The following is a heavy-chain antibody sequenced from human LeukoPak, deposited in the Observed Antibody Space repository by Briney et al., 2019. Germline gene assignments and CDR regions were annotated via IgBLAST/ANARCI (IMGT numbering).Heavy chain of an antibody. Sequence: GGSLRLSCAASGFTFSNYGLNWVRQAPGKGLEWLSFISRDGTATHYADCAKGRFTISRDNAKNSLYLQMNSLRAEDTAVYYCATDPDGDYDFDFWGQGTLVTVSS. CDR1: GFTFSNYG. D-gene: IGHD4-17*01. J-gene: IGHJ4*02. V-gene: IGHV3-48*01. CDR2: ISRDGTAT. CDR3: ATDPDGDYDFDF.